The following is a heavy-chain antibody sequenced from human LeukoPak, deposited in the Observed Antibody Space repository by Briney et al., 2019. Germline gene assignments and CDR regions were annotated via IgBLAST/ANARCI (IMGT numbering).Heavy chain of an antibody. CDR2: IYYSGGT. Sequence: SETLSLTCTVSGGSISSYYWSWIRQPPGKGLEWIGYIYYSGGTNYNPSLKSRVTISVDTSKNQFSLKLSSVTAADTAVYYCARGPYDSSGYYYDYYYYYGMDVWGQGTTVTVSS. CDR3: ARGPYDSSGYYYDYYYYYGMDV. J-gene: IGHJ6*02. V-gene: IGHV4-59*01. CDR1: GGSISSYY. D-gene: IGHD3-22*01.